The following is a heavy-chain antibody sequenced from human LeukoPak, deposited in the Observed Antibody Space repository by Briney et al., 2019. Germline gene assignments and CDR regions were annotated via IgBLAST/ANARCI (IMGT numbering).Heavy chain of an antibody. CDR3: ARERWGRIDY. D-gene: IGHD3-16*01. J-gene: IGHJ4*02. Sequence: GSSVKVSCKASGGTFSSYAISWVRQAPGQGLEWVGGIIPIFGTANYAQKFQGRVTITADESTSTAYMELSSLRSEDTAVYYCARERWGRIDYWGQGTLVTVSS. CDR2: IIPIFGTA. V-gene: IGHV1-69*01. CDR1: GGTFSSYA.